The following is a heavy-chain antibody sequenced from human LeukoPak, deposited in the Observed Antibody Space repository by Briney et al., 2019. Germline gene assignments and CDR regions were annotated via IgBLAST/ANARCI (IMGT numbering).Heavy chain of an antibody. J-gene: IGHJ4*02. V-gene: IGHV1-18*04. CDR2: ISPYNDNT. D-gene: IGHD6-19*01. CDR3: ATRIAVARNFDY. CDR1: GYIFTRTG. Sequence: ASVKVSCKASGYIFTRTGINWVRQAPGQGLEWMGWISPYNDNTKYAQKFQGRVTMTTDTSTTTAYMDLRSLRSEDTAVYYCATRIAVARNFDYWGQGTLVTVSS.